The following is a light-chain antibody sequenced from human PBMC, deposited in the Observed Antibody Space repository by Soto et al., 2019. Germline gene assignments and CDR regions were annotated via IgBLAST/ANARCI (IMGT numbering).Light chain of an antibody. V-gene: IGKV1-39*01. CDR3: QQSYSTPLT. J-gene: IGKJ4*01. CDR1: QSIRKD. CDR2: SAS. Sequence: DIQMTQSPSSLSASVGDRVTVTCRASQSIRKDLNWYQQKPGKAPNLLIFSASTLQSGVPSRFSGTGSGTDFTLTITSLQPEDFAIYFCQQSYSTPLTFGGGTNVEIK.